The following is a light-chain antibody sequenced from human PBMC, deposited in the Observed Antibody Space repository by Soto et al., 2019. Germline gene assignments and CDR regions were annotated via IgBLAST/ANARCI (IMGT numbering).Light chain of an antibody. V-gene: IGLV2-11*01. CDR3: CSYAGSSTYV. J-gene: IGLJ1*01. CDR2: NVN. CDR1: SSDVGSYDY. Sequence: QSALIQPPSVSGSPGQSVTISCTGTSSDVGSYDYVSWYQQYPGTVPKPMIYNVNTRPSGVPDRFSGSKSGNTASMTISGLQAEDEADYYCCSYAGSSTYVFGTGTKVTVL.